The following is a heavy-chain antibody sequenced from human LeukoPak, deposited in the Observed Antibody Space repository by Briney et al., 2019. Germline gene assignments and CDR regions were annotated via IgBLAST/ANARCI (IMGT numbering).Heavy chain of an antibody. CDR1: GFSFSGFG. V-gene: IGHV3-30*18. Sequence: GGSLRLSCAVSGFSFSGFGLHWVRQAPGKGLEWVGIISYDGNNKYVADSVRGRFTISRDNSKNTLYLQMNSLRPEDTAIYYCAKGSREDVDFVDYWGQGALVTVSS. CDR2: ISYDGNNK. D-gene: IGHD5-12*01. J-gene: IGHJ4*02. CDR3: AKGSREDVDFVDY.